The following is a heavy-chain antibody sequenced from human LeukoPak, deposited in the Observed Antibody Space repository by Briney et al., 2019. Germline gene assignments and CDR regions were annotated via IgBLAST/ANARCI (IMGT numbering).Heavy chain of an antibody. J-gene: IGHJ4*02. CDR2: IIPIFGTA. V-gene: IGHV1-69*06. CDR3: SSRSHNSGYDLYVF. Sequence: SVKVSGKASGGTFSSYAISWVRQAPGQGLEWMGGIIPIFGTANYAKKFQGRVTITADKSTSTAYMELSSLRSEDTAVHYCSSRSHNSGYDLYVFWGQGTLVTVSS. CDR1: GGTFSSYA. D-gene: IGHD5-12*01.